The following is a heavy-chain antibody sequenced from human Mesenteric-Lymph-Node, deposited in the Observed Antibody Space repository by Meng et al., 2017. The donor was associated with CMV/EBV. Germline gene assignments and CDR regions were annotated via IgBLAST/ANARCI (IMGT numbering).Heavy chain of an antibody. D-gene: IGHD2-15*01. CDR2: ISGSGIRT. V-gene: IGHV3-23*01. J-gene: IGHJ6*02. CDR3: AKANVGGSDYFQYHGMDV. Sequence: GGSLRLSCAASGFSFSSYAMTWVRQAPGKGLEWVSTISGSGIRTYYADFLKGRFTISRDKSKNTLYLQMNSLRAEDTAVYYCAKANVGGSDYFQYHGMDVWGQGTTVTVSS. CDR1: GFSFSSYA.